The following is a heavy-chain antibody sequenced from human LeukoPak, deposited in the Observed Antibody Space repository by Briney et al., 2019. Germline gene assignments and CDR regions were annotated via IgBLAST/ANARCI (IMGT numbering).Heavy chain of an antibody. CDR1: GDSITSYC. V-gene: IGHV4-59*01. Sequence: SETLSLTCTVSGDSITSYCWSWLRQPPGKGLEWVGYIYYSGSTNYNPSLKSRVTISLDTSRTQFSLKLSSVTAADTAVYFCARSGYKYGADALDIWGQGTMVTVSS. CDR2: IYYSGST. D-gene: IGHD5-18*01. CDR3: ARSGYKYGADALDI. J-gene: IGHJ3*02.